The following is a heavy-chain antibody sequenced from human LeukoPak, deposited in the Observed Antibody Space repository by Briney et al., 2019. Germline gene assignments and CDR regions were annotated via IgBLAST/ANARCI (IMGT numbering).Heavy chain of an antibody. D-gene: IGHD3-10*01. V-gene: IGHV4-59*12. CDR3: ARGYGSGSPGDYYYGMDV. CDR2: IYYSGST. J-gene: IGHJ6*02. Sequence: SETLSLTCTVSGGSISSYYWSWIRQPPGKGLEWIGCIYYSGSTYYNPSLKSRVTISVDTSKNQFSLKLSSVTAADTAVYYCARGYGSGSPGDYYYGMDVWGQGTTVTVSS. CDR1: GGSISSYY.